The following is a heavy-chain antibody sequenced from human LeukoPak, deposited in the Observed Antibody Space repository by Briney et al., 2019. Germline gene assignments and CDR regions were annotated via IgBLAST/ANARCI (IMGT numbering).Heavy chain of an antibody. D-gene: IGHD3-22*01. CDR3: PRSYYDSSSYTPAIDY. Sequence: PSETLSLTCTVAGGPVSSGNNYCTWIRQPPGKGLEWIGYIYYTGSTNYNPSLKSRVTISVDTSKNQFSLKLSSVTAADTAVYYCPRSYYDSSSYTPAIDYWGQGTLVTVSS. CDR2: IYYTGST. J-gene: IGHJ4*02. CDR1: GGPVSSGNNY. V-gene: IGHV4-61*01.